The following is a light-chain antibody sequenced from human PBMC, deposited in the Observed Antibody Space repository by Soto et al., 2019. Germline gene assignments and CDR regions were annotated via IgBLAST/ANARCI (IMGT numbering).Light chain of an antibody. J-gene: IGKJ5*01. Sequence: DIQMTQSPSSVSASVGDRVTITCRASQDISNWLAWYQHKPGKAPKLLIYAATSLHSGVPSRFSGSGSATHFTLTLSSLQPEDFATYYCQYTDSFPLITFGQGTRLQIK. CDR1: QDISNW. V-gene: IGKV1-12*01. CDR2: AAT. CDR3: QYTDSFPLIT.